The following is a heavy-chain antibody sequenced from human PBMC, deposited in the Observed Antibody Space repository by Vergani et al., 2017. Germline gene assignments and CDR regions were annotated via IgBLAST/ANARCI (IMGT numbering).Heavy chain of an antibody. D-gene: IGHD2-2*01. Sequence: QVQLQESGPGLVKPSETLSLTCTVSGGSISSYYWSWIRQPPGKGLEWIGYIYYSGSTNYHPSLKSRVTISVDTSKNQFSLKLSSVTAADTAVYYCARGQQLPDYYYYGMDVWGQGTTVTVSS. J-gene: IGHJ6*02. V-gene: IGHV4-59*01. CDR2: IYYSGST. CDR3: ARGQQLPDYYYYGMDV. CDR1: GGSISSYY.